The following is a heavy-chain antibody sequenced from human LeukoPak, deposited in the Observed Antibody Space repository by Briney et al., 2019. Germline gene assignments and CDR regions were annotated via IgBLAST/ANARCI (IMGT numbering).Heavy chain of an antibody. Sequence: PGGSLRLSCAGSGFIFSHYWMSWLRQAPGKEPEWVANIKLFGYEQYYGDSVKGRFIISRDNAKNSLYLQMHSLRADDTAVYYCARARTTEHSGRWFDPWGQGTLVTVSS. J-gene: IGHJ5*02. D-gene: IGHD4-17*01. CDR2: IKLFGYEQ. CDR3: ARARTTEHSGRWFDP. V-gene: IGHV3-7*01. CDR1: GFIFSHYW.